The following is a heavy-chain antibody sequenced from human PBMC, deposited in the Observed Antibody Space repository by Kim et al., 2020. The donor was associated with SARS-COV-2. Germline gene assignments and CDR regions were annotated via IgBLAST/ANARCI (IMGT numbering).Heavy chain of an antibody. V-gene: IGHV3-30-3*01. CDR3: ARDPTGSSLGYFQH. D-gene: IGHD6-13*01. Sequence: GGSLRLSCAASGFTFSSYAMHWVRQAPGKGLEWVAVISYDGSNKYYADSVKGRFTISRDNSKNTLYLQMNSLRAEDTAVYYCARDPTGSSLGYFQHWGQGTLVTVSS. CDR1: GFTFSSYA. CDR2: ISYDGSNK. J-gene: IGHJ1*01.